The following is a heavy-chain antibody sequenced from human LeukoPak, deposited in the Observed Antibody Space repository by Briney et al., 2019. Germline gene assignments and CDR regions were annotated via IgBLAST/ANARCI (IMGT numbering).Heavy chain of an antibody. D-gene: IGHD5-18*01. J-gene: IGHJ4*02. CDR1: GGSIRSSSYY. Sequence: SETLSLTCTVSGGSIRSSSYYWGWIRQPPGKGLQWIGSISYSGSTYYNPSLKSRVTISLDTSKNQFSLKLSSVTAADTAVYYCASGYSYGYDYWGQGTLVTVSS. CDR2: ISYSGST. V-gene: IGHV4-39*01. CDR3: ASGYSYGYDY.